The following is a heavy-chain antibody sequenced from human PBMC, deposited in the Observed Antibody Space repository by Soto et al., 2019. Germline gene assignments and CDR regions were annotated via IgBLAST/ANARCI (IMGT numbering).Heavy chain of an antibody. CDR2: IIPIFDTA. Sequence: QVQLVQSGAEVKKPGSSVKVSCKTSGGTLSNYAISWLRQAPGQGPEWMGSIIPIFDTANYAEKFQGRVTSTADESTSTVYLELSSVRSEDTAVYYCAREGVDSDVVTFFDYWGQGTLVTVSS. J-gene: IGHJ4*02. CDR1: GGTLSNYA. CDR3: AREGVDSDVVTFFDY. V-gene: IGHV1-69*15. D-gene: IGHD5-18*01.